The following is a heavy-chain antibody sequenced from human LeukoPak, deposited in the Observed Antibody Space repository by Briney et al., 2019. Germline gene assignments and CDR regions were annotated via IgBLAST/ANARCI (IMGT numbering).Heavy chain of an antibody. CDR1: GGSISSGGYY. J-gene: IGHJ6*03. Sequence: SQTLSLTCTVSGGSISSGGYYWGWIRQHPGKGLEWIGYIYYSGSTYYNPSLKRRVTISVDTSKNQFSLKLSSVTAADTAVYYCARGAYWGGSSWGFASGRYYYMDVWGKGTTVTVSS. D-gene: IGHD6-6*01. CDR3: ARGAYWGGSSWGFASGRYYYMDV. CDR2: IYYSGST. V-gene: IGHV4-31*03.